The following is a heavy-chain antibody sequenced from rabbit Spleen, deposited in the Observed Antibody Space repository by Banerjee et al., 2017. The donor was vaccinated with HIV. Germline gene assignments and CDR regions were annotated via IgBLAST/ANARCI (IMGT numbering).Heavy chain of an antibody. V-gene: IGHV1S40*01. CDR3: AKDLVAVIGWNFNL. CDR2: IDSGSSGFT. J-gene: IGHJ4*01. Sequence: QSLEESGGDLVKPGASLTLTCTASGVSLSSSSYMRWVRLAPGKGLEWIACIDSGSSGFTYFATWAKGRFTISKTSATTVTLQMTSLTAADTATYFCAKDLVAVIGWNFNLWGPGTLVTVS. CDR1: GVSLSSSSY. D-gene: IGHD1-1*01.